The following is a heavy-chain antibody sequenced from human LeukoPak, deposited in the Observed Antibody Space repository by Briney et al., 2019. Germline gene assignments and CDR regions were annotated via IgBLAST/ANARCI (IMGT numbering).Heavy chain of an antibody. Sequence: GGSLRLSCAASGFTFSSYWMHWVRQVPGKGLMWVSRLNSDGSSTTYADSVKGRFTISRDNAKNTLYLHMNSLRAEDTAVYYCARRSSYGGYPDYWGREPWSPSPQ. CDR1: GFTFSSYW. V-gene: IGHV3-74*01. D-gene: IGHD4-23*01. CDR2: LNSDGSST. J-gene: IGHJ4*02. CDR3: ARRSSYGGYPDY.